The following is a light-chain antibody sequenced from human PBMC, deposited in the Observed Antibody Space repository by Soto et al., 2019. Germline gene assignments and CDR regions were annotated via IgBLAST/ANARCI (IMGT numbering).Light chain of an antibody. J-gene: IGKJ4*01. Sequence: EIVLTQSPATLSFSPGERATLSCRASRRVSTSLAWYQQKPGQAPRLLIYDASNRATGIPARFSGSGSGTDFTLTISSLEPEDFAVYYCQQRSNWPPIFGGGTKVEIK. CDR1: RRVSTS. CDR3: QQRSNWPPI. V-gene: IGKV3-11*01. CDR2: DAS.